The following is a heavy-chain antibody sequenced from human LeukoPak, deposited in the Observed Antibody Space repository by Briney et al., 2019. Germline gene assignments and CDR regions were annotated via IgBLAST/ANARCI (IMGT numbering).Heavy chain of an antibody. J-gene: IGHJ4*02. Sequence: PSETLSLTCTVSGGSISSSSYYWSWIRQPAGKGLEWIGRIYTSGSTNYNPSLKSRVTMSVDTSKNQFSLKLSSVTAADTAVYYCARGRIRNYDILTGYYTDPDYFDYWGQGTLVTVSS. V-gene: IGHV4-61*02. CDR1: GGSISSSSYY. CDR3: ARGRIRNYDILTGYYTDPDYFDY. D-gene: IGHD3-9*01. CDR2: IYTSGST.